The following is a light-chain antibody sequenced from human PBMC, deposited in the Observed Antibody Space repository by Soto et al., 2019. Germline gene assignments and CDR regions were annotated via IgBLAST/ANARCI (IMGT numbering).Light chain of an antibody. V-gene: IGKV1-5*01. CDR1: QSISTS. Sequence: DIQMTQSPSALSASVGDRVTITCRASQSISTSLAWYQQRPGKAPKLLIYDASSLESGVPSRFSGSGSGTEFTLTISSLQPDDFATYYCQQYNRYSRTFGQGTKVDNK. J-gene: IGKJ1*01. CDR2: DAS. CDR3: QQYNRYSRT.